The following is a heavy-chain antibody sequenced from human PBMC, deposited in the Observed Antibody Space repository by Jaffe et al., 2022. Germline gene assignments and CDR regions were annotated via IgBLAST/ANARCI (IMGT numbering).Heavy chain of an antibody. CDR3: GLSGSGSYWGGPSGFKGQVDY. CDR2: IYTSGST. Sequence: QVQLQESGPGLVKPSQTLSLTCTVSGGSISSGSYYWSWIRQPAGKGLEWIGRIYTSGSTNYNPSLKSRVTISVDTSKNQFSLKLSSVTAADTAVYYCGLSGSGSYWGGPSGFKGQVDYWGQGTLVTVSS. V-gene: IGHV4-61*02. J-gene: IGHJ4*02. D-gene: IGHD3-10*01. CDR1: GGSISSGSYY.